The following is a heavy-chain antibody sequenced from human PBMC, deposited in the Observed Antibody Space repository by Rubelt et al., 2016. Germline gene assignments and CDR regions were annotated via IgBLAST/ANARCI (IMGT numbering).Heavy chain of an antibody. Sequence: VRQAPGKGLEWVSSISSSSSYIYYADSVKGRFTISRDNAKNSPYLQMNSLRAEDTAVYYCARDRRGYCSSTSCSTGYYYYYMDVWGKGTTVTVSS. V-gene: IGHV3-21*01. D-gene: IGHD2-2*01. J-gene: IGHJ6*03. CDR3: ARDRRGYCSSTSCSTGYYYYYMDV. CDR2: ISSSSSYI.